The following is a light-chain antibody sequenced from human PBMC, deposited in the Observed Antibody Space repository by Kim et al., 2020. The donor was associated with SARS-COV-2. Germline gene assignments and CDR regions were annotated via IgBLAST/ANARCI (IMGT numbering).Light chain of an antibody. CDR1: SGHSTYD. V-gene: IGLV4-69*01. CDR2: LNSDGRH. CDR3: HTWSTAIV. Sequence: GAPVKLTCTLSSGHSTYDITWHQQQPGKGPRYLMKLNSDGRHIKGDGIPDRFSGSSSGAERYLTISSLQSEDEADYYCHTWSTAIVFGGGTQLTVL. J-gene: IGLJ2*01.